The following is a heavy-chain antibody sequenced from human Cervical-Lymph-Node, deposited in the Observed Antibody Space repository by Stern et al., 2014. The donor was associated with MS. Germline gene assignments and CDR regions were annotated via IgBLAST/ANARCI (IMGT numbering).Heavy chain of an antibody. CDR2: INPSGGTT. CDR3: ARDMNTVTSALGY. V-gene: IGHV1-46*01. D-gene: IGHD4-17*01. CDR1: GYFFISHS. Sequence: VQLVQSGAEAKKPVASVKVSCKAPGYFFISHSLHWVRQATGQGLECLAMINPSGGTTTYAQRFQGRVTLTSDTSTSTVYMELSNLTSEDTAVFYCARDMNTVTSALGYWGQGTLVTVSS. J-gene: IGHJ4*02.